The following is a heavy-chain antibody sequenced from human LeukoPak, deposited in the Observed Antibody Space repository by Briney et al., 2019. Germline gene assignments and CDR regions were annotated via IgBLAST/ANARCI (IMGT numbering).Heavy chain of an antibody. CDR1: GFTLSSYS. Sequence: GGSLRLSCVASGFTLSSYSMNWVRQAPGKGLEWVSYITLSSTTIYYADSVKGRFTISRDNAKNSLYLQVSSLRDEDTAVYYCARGHSMNVWGQGTTVTVSS. J-gene: IGHJ6*02. V-gene: IGHV3-48*02. CDR2: ITLSSTTI. CDR3: ARGHSMNV.